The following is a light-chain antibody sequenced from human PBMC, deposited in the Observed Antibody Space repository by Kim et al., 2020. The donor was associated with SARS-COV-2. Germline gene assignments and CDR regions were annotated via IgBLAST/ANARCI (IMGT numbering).Light chain of an antibody. CDR3: NSRDSSGNHVI. V-gene: IGLV3-19*01. CDR1: SLRSYY. CDR2: GKN. J-gene: IGLJ2*01. Sequence: SEPTVRITWQGDSLRSYYASWYKQRPGQAPIIVIYGKNNRPSGIPDRFSGSSSGNTASLTITGAQAEDEAEYYCNSRDSSGNHVIFGGGTKLTVL.